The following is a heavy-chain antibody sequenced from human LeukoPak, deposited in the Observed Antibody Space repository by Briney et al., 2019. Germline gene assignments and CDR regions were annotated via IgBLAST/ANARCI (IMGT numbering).Heavy chain of an antibody. CDR2: IYYSGRT. J-gene: IGHJ4*02. Sequence: PSETLSLTCTVSVGSISSDYWSSMCQPPGKGLEWIGYIYYSGRTYYNPSLKSRITISVDTSKNQFSLKLSSVTAADTAVYYCARGFYSRLYWSQGTLVSVSS. D-gene: IGHD4-11*01. CDR1: VGSISSDY. CDR3: ARGFYSRLY. V-gene: IGHV4-59*01.